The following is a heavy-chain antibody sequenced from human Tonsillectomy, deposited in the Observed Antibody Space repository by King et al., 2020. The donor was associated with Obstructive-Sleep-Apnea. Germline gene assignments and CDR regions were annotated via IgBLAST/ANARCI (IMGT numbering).Heavy chain of an antibody. CDR3: ARLGLTVSGYDYSALDV. CDR2: INPNSGGT. J-gene: IGHJ6*02. Sequence: QLVQSGAEVKKPGASVKVSCKASGYSFTDYYMHWVRQAPGQGLEWMGWINPNSGGTNYAQKFQGWITMTRDTSISTAYMSLSRLRSDDTAVYYCARLGLTVSGYDYSALDVWGQGTTVTVSS. D-gene: IGHD5-12*01. V-gene: IGHV1-2*04. CDR1: GYSFTDYY.